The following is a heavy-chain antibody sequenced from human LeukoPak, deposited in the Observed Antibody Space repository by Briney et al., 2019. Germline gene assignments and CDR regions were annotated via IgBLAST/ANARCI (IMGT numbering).Heavy chain of an antibody. V-gene: IGHV4-39*07. CDR3: ARARPHYYYYMDV. J-gene: IGHJ6*03. D-gene: IGHD6-6*01. CDR2: IYYSGST. CDR1: GGSISSSSYY. Sequence: SETLSLTCTVSGGSISSSSYYWGWIRQPPGKGLGWIGSIYYSGSTYYNPSLKSRVTISVDTSKNQFSLKLNSVTAADTAVYYCARARPHYYYYMDVWGKGTTVTVSS.